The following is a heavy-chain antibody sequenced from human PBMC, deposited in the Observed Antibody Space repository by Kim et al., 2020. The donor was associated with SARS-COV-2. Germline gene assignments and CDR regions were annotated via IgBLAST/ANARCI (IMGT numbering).Heavy chain of an antibody. V-gene: IGHV3-30-3*01. CDR3: ARASLELRVFGSDY. J-gene: IGHJ4*02. Sequence: GGSLRLSCAASGFTFSSYAMHWVRQAPGKGLEWVAVISYDGSNKYYADSVKGRFTISRDNSKNTLYLQMNSLRAEDTAVYYCARASLELRVFGSDYWGQG. CDR1: GFTFSSYA. D-gene: IGHD1-7*01. CDR2: ISYDGSNK.